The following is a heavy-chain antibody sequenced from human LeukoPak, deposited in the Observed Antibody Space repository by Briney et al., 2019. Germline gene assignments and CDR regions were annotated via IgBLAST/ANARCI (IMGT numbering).Heavy chain of an antibody. Sequence: PGGSLRLSCAASAFSVSGTHMSWVRQAPGKGLEWVSAIYTGGTTYYADSVKGRFTISRDSSKNTLFLQLNSLRAEDTAVYYCARDQATLGGGLDSWGQGTLVTASS. CDR2: IYTGGTT. CDR3: ARDQATLGGGLDS. CDR1: AFSVSGTH. V-gene: IGHV3-53*01. J-gene: IGHJ4*02. D-gene: IGHD3-16*01.